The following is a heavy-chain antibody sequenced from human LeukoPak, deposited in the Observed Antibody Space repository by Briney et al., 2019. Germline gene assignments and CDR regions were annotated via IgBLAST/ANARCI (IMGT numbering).Heavy chain of an antibody. CDR3: ASRNSGSYSQLDY. V-gene: IGHV4-30-4*08. D-gene: IGHD3-10*01. J-gene: IGHJ4*02. CDR2: IYYSGST. CDR1: GGSISSGDYY. Sequence: SETLSLTCTVSGGSISSGDYYWRWLRQPPGKGREGIVYIYYSGSTYYNPSLKSRVTISVDTSKNQFSLKLSSVTAADTAVYYCASRNSGSYSQLDYWGQGTLVTVSS.